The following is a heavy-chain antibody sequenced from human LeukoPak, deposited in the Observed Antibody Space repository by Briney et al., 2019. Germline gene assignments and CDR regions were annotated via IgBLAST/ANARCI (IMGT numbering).Heavy chain of an antibody. CDR3: ARDGYSAIGNNYYYYGMDV. CDR2: ISAYNGNT. Sequence: ASVKVSCKASGYTFTSHGISWVRQAPGQGLEWMGWISAYNGNTNYAQKLQGRVTMTTDTSTSTAYMELRSLRSDDTAVYYCARDGYSAIGNNYYYYGMDVWGQGTTVTVSS. J-gene: IGHJ6*02. V-gene: IGHV1-18*01. CDR1: GYTFTSHG. D-gene: IGHD2-2*01.